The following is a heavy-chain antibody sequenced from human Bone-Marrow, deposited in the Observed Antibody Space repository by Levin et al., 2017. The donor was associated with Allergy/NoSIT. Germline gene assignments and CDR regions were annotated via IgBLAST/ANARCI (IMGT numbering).Heavy chain of an antibody. CDR2: IYSDGSST. V-gene: IGHV3-74*01. CDR3: VRDSMYNMDG. D-gene: IGHD2-8*01. Sequence: HAGGSLRLSCAASGFTFSDYWMHWVRQSPGKGLVWVSRIYSDGSSTIYADSVKGRFTISRDNAKNTLYLQMNSLRDEDTAVYYCVRDSMYNMDGWGPGATVTVSS. CDR1: GFTFSDYW. J-gene: IGHJ6*03.